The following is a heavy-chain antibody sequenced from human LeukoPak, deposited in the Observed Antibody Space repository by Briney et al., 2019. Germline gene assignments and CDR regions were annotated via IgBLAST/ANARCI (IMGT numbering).Heavy chain of an antibody. CDR2: IRQDGSEK. CDR3: ARGDYYDSGTSFMYAFHI. D-gene: IGHD3-10*01. V-gene: IGHV3-7*04. CDR1: GFTFTRYS. Sequence: GGSLRSSCAAYGFTFTRYSMSWARQAPGKGLEWVANIRQDGSEKYYVDSVKGRFTISRDNAKNSLYLQMNSLRAEDTAVYYCARGDYYDSGTSFMYAFHIWGQGTMVTVSS. J-gene: IGHJ3*02.